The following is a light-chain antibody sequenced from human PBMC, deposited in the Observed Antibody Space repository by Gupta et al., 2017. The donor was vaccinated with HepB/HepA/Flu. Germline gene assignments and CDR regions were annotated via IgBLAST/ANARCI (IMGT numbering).Light chain of an antibody. CDR2: LGS. CDR1: QSLRHSNGCNY. V-gene: IGKV2-28*01. Sequence: DIVMTQSPLSLPVTPGEPASISCRSSQSLRHSNGCNYLDWYLQKPGQSPQLLIYLGSNRASGVPDRFSGSGSGTDFTLEISKVEAEDVGVFYCRQALQNPPTFGGGTKVEIK. CDR3: RQALQNPPT. J-gene: IGKJ4*01.